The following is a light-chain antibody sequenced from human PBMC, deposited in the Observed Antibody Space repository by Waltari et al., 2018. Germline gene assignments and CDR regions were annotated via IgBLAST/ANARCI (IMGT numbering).Light chain of an antibody. J-gene: IGLJ3*02. CDR2: AVT. V-gene: IGLV2-14*03. CDR1: SRVIGRYND. CDR3: GLYTSSSTWV. Sequence: QSALTQPASVSGSTGQSTTISCTGTSRVIGRYNDGSWYQQLPGKAPKLIIYAVTNVPSGVSNRFSVSKSGDTASLTISGLQAEDEADYCCGLYTSSSTWVFGGGTKVTVL.